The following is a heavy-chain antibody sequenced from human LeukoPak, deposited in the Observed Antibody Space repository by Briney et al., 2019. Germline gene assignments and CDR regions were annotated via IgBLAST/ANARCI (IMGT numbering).Heavy chain of an antibody. Sequence: GGSLRLSCAASGFTFDDYAMHWVRHVPGKGLEWVSLISGDGGSTYYADSVKGRFTISRDNSKNSLYLQMNSLRTEDTALYYCAKDTGMATIKLFDFWGQGTLVTVSS. V-gene: IGHV3-43*02. CDR1: GFTFDDYA. CDR2: ISGDGGST. J-gene: IGHJ4*02. CDR3: AKDTGMATIKLFDF. D-gene: IGHD5-24*01.